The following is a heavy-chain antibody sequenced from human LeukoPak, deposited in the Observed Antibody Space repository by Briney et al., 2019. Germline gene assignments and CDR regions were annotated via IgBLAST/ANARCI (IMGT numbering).Heavy chain of an antibody. Sequence: ASVKVSCKASGYTIPDYYMHWVRQAPGQGPEWMGIISPSGGATYSQNFQGRVNMARDASTNTFSMELHSLSSEDTAVYYCANYIRNVHYYMDVWGKGTTVIVSS. CDR3: ANYIRNVHYYMDV. V-gene: IGHV1-46*01. CDR2: ISPSGGA. J-gene: IGHJ6*03. D-gene: IGHD1-1*01. CDR1: GYTIPDYY.